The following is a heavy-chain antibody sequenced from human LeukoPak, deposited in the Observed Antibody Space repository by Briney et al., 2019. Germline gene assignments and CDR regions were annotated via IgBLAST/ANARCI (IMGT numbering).Heavy chain of an antibody. D-gene: IGHD1-26*01. CDR1: GFTVSSNY. Sequence: GGSLRLSCAASGFTVSSNYMSWVRQAPGKGLEWVSIIYSGGSTYYADSVKGRFTISRDNSKKTLYLQMNSLRAEDTAVYYCARDPTSSWETAFDIWGQGTMVTVSS. V-gene: IGHV3-66*01. J-gene: IGHJ3*02. CDR3: ARDPTSSWETAFDI. CDR2: IYSGGST.